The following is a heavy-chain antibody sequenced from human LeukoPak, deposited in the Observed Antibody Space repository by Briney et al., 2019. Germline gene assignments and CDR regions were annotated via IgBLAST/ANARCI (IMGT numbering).Heavy chain of an antibody. CDR2: ISYDGSNK. D-gene: IGHD1-26*01. CDR1: GFTFSSYA. V-gene: IGHV3-30*18. J-gene: IGHJ4*02. Sequence: GGSLRLPCAASGFTFSSYAMHWVRQAPGKGLEWVAVISYDGSNKYYADSVKGRFTISRDNSKNTLYLQMNGLRAEDTAVYYCAKGDSASYDYYFDYWGQGTLVTVSS. CDR3: AKGDSASYDYYFDY.